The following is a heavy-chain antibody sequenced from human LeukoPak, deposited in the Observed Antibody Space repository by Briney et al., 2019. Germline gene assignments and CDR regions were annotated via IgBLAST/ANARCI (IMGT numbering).Heavy chain of an antibody. V-gene: IGHV3-9*01. Sequence: PGGSLRLSCAASGFTFDDYAMHWVRQAPGKGLEWVSGISWNSGSIGYADSVKGRFTISRDNAKNSLYLQMNSLRAEDTALYYCAKDASSGSYSNINFDYWGRGTLVTVSS. CDR1: GFTFDDYA. CDR3: AKDASSGSYSNINFDY. CDR2: ISWNSGSI. D-gene: IGHD1-26*01. J-gene: IGHJ4*02.